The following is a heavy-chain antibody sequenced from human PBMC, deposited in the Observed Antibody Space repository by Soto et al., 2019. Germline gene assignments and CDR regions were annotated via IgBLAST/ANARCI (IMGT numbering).Heavy chain of an antibody. CDR3: TRPQPRRGWYHYGMDV. J-gene: IGHJ6*02. CDR1: GFTFSCSA. D-gene: IGHD6-19*01. Sequence: GGSLRLSCAASGFTFSCSAMHWVRQASGKGLEWVGRIRSKANSYATAYAASVKGSFTISRDDSKNTAYLQMNSLKTEDTAVYYCTRPQPRRGWYHYGMDVWSQG. V-gene: IGHV3-73*01. CDR2: IRSKANSYAT.